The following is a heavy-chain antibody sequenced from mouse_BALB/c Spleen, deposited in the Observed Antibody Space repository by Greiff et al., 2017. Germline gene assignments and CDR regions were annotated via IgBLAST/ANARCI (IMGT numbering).Heavy chain of an antibody. V-gene: IGHV1-54*03. D-gene: IGHD2-13*01. Sequence: QVQLQQSGAELVRPGTSVKVSCKASGYAFTNYLIEWVKQRPGQGLEWIGVINPGSGGTNYNEKFKGKATLTADKSSSTAYMQLSSLTSDDSTVYFCARSYGEGFAYWGEGSRVTVSA. CDR3: ARSYGEGFAY. CDR1: GYAFTNYL. CDR2: INPGSGGT. J-gene: IGHJ3*01.